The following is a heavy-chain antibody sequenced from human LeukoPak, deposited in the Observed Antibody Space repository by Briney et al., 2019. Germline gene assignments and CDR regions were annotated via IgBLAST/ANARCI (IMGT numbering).Heavy chain of an antibody. Sequence: GGSLRLSCAASGFTFSTYGMHWVRQAPGKGLEWVAVISYDGSNKYYADSVKGRFTISRDNSKNTLYLQMNSLRAEDTAVYYCAKDGPEGRALWFGELFLLYYFDYWGQGTLVTVSS. D-gene: IGHD3-10*01. CDR1: GFTFSTYG. CDR3: AKDGPEGRALWFGELFLLYYFDY. V-gene: IGHV3-30*18. J-gene: IGHJ4*02. CDR2: ISYDGSNK.